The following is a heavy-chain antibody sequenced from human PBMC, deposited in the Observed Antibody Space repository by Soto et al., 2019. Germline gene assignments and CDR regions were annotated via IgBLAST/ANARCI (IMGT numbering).Heavy chain of an antibody. Sequence: QVQLVQSGAEVKKPGASVKVSCKASGYTFSNYGISWVRQGSGQGHEWMGWISGYNGNTHYEEKVQDRIKMTTDTSTSTTYLELRSLRSDDTAVYFCARDPGFGFGYSYAFALDVWGQGTTVTVSS. CDR3: ARDPGFGFGYSYAFALDV. V-gene: IGHV1-18*01. CDR2: ISGYNGNT. D-gene: IGHD5-18*01. J-gene: IGHJ6*02. CDR1: GYTFSNYG.